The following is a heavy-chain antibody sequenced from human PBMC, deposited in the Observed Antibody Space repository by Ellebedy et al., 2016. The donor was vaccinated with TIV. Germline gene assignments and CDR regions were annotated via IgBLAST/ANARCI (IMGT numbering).Heavy chain of an antibody. CDR1: GFHFTSYA. CDR2: ISSTSTYI. Sequence: PGGSLRLSCAASGFHFTSYAVNWVRQAPGKGLEWVSFISSTSTYIDYADSVKGRFTISRDNAKNSLYLQMNSLRAEDTAVYYCARDSSWGYGMDVWGQGTTVAVSS. CDR3: ARDSSWGYGMDV. J-gene: IGHJ6*02. D-gene: IGHD6-6*01. V-gene: IGHV3-21*01.